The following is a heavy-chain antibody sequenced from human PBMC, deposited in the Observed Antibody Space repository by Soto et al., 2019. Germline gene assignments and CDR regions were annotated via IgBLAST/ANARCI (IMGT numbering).Heavy chain of an antibody. CDR1: GYTFTSYA. Sequence: ASVKVSCKASGYTFTSYAMHWVRQAPGQRLEWMGWINAGNGNTKYSQKFQGRVTITRDTSASTAYMELGSLRSEDTAVYYCARGKGYSSSWYGPYYFDYWGQGTLVTVSS. J-gene: IGHJ4*02. CDR2: INAGNGNT. CDR3: ARGKGYSSSWYGPYYFDY. V-gene: IGHV1-3*01. D-gene: IGHD6-13*01.